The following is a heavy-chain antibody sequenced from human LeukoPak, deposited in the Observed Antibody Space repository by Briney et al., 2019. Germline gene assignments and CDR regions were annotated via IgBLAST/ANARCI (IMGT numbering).Heavy chain of an antibody. CDR2: ISGSGGST. CDR3: TKDEGPNSDWFEY. J-gene: IGHJ4*01. D-gene: IGHD3-9*01. CDR1: GFTFSSYA. Sequence: PGGSLRLSCAASGFTFSSYAMTWVRQAPGKGLEWVSSISGSGGSTFYAVSVKGRFTISRDNSKNTLYLQMNSLRVEDTAVYYCTKDEGPNSDWFEYWGHGTSVTVSS. V-gene: IGHV3-23*01.